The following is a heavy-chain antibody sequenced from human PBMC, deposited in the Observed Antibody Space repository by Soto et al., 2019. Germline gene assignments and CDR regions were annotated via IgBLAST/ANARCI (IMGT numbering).Heavy chain of an antibody. CDR2: ISGSGGST. J-gene: IGHJ4*02. D-gene: IGHD3-3*01. Sequence: PGGSLRLSCAASGFTFSSYAMSWVRQAPGKGLEWVSAISGSGGSTYYADSVKGRFTISRDNSKNTLYLQMNSLRAEDTAVYYLATRPITIFGVADYWGQGTLVTVSS. V-gene: IGHV3-23*01. CDR1: GFTFSSYA. CDR3: ATRPITIFGVADY.